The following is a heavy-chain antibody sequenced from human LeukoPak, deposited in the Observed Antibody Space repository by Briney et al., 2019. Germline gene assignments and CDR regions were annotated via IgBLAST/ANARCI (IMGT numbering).Heavy chain of an antibody. D-gene: IGHD6-13*01. J-gene: IGHJ5*02. CDR1: GDSVSSNSAA. CDR2: TYYRSKWYN. V-gene: IGHV6-1*01. CDR3: AREARITGIAAAGTGFDP. Sequence: SQTLSLTCAISGDSVSSNSAAWNWIRQSPSRGLEWLGRTYYRSKWYNDYAVSVKSRITINPDTSKNQFCLQLNSVTPEDTAVYYCAREARITGIAAAGTGFDPWGQGTLVTVSS.